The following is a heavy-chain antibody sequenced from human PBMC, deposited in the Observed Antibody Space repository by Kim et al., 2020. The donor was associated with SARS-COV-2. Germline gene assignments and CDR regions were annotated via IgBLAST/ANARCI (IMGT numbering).Heavy chain of an antibody. J-gene: IGHJ4*02. CDR2: IWYDGSNK. CDR3: ARDPSITYYYDSSGYSTRAYFDY. D-gene: IGHD3-22*01. Sequence: GGSLRLSCAASGFTFSSYGMHWVRQAPGKGLEWVAVIWYDGSNKYYADSVKGRFTISRDNSKNTLYLQMNSLRAEDTAVYYCARDPSITYYYDSSGYSTRAYFDYWGQGTLVTVSS. V-gene: IGHV3-33*01. CDR1: GFTFSSYG.